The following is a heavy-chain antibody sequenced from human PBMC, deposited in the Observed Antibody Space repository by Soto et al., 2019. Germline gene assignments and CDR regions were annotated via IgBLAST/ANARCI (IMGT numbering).Heavy chain of an antibody. D-gene: IGHD6-19*01. Sequence: GASISSYYWSWIRQPAGKGLEWIGRIYTTGSTNYNPSLKSRVTMSVDTSKNQFSLKLSSVTAADTAVYYCARDQWGDSSGWYRGFRYYGMDVWGQGTTVTVSS. CDR3: ARDQWGDSSGWYRGFRYYGMDV. J-gene: IGHJ6*02. CDR1: GASISSYY. V-gene: IGHV4-4*07. CDR2: IYTTGST.